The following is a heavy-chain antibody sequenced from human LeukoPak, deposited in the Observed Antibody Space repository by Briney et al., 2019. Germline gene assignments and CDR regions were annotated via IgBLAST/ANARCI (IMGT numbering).Heavy chain of an antibody. CDR1: GFTVSSNY. Sequence: GGSLRLSCAASGFTVSSNYMSWVRQAPGKGLEWVSVIYSGGSTYYADSAKGRFTISRDNSKNTLYLQMNSLRAEDTAVYYCARDRGGGYELDYWGQGTLVTVSS. CDR2: IYSGGST. J-gene: IGHJ4*02. CDR3: ARDRGGGYELDY. D-gene: IGHD5-12*01. V-gene: IGHV3-53*01.